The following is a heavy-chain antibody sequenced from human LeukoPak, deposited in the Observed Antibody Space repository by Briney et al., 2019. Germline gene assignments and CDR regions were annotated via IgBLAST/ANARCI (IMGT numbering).Heavy chain of an antibody. CDR1: GYTFTSYD. J-gene: IGHJ6*02. Sequence: GASVKVSCKASGYTFTSYDINWVRQATGQGLEWMGWMNPNSGNTGYAQKFQGRVTMTRNTSISTAYMELSSLRSEDTAVYYCARLPLYYYYYGMDVWGQGTTVTVSS. CDR2: MNPNSGNT. V-gene: IGHV1-8*01. CDR3: ARLPLYYYYYGMDV.